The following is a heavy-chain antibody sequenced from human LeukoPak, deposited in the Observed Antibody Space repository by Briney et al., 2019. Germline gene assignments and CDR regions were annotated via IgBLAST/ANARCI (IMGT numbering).Heavy chain of an antibody. Sequence: GGSLRLSCAASGLIFSNYAMSWVRQAPGKGLEWVSGIRGSGGSTVYADSMQGHFTISRDNSKNIMYLQMNSLRAEDTALYYCAREGRSSGWFWVYWFDPWGQGNLVTVSS. CDR3: AREGRSSGWFWVYWFDP. V-gene: IGHV3-23*01. CDR2: IRGSGGST. CDR1: GLIFSNYA. D-gene: IGHD6-19*01. J-gene: IGHJ5*02.